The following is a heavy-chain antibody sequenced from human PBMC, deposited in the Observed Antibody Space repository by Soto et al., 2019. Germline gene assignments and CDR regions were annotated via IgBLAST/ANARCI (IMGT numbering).Heavy chain of an antibody. J-gene: IGHJ4*01. Sequence: PSETLSLTCAISGGSISSNWWSWVRQPPGKGLEWIGEIYHSGSTNYNPSLKSRVSMSLDKSTNQFSLKLTSVTAADTAVYFCVTRAYHLLDDYRGHGTLVTVS. CDR1: GGSISSNW. CDR3: VTRAYHLLDDY. CDR2: IYHSGST. D-gene: IGHD3-3*01. V-gene: IGHV4-4*02.